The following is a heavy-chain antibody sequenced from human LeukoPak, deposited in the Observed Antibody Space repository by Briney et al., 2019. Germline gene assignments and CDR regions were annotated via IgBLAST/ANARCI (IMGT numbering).Heavy chain of an antibody. CDR3: ARDQAPRMITFGGPRRWFDP. D-gene: IGHD3-16*01. V-gene: IGHV1-2*02. CDR2: INPNSGGT. J-gene: IGHJ5*02. CDR1: GYTFTGYY. Sequence: ASVKVSCKASGYTFTGYYMHWVRLAPGQGLEWMGWINPNSGGTNYAQKFQGRVTMTRDTSISTAYMELSRLRSDDTAVHYCARDQAPRMITFGGPRRWFDPWGQGTLVTVSS.